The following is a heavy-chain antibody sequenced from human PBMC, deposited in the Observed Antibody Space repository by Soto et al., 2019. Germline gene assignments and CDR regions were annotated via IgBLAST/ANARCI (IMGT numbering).Heavy chain of an antibody. CDR3: AKDITPYCDYDSRCFDS. V-gene: IGHV3-9*01. D-gene: IGHD4-17*01. Sequence: EVQLVESGGGLVQPGRSLRLSCAASGFTFDDYAMHWVRQAPGKGLEWVSGIGWNSGSIGYVGSVKGRFTISRDNAKNSLSLQMDRLRAEDTALYYCAKDITPYCDYDSRCFDSWGQGTLVTVSS. CDR2: IGWNSGSI. J-gene: IGHJ4*02. CDR1: GFTFDDYA.